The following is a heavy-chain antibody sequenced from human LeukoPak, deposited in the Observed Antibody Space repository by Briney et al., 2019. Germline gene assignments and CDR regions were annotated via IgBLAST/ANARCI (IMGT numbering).Heavy chain of an antibody. CDR2: ISGSGGST. CDR3: ARETDRVYYDANFDF. Sequence: RPGGSLRLSCAASGFTFSTYAMSWVRQAPGKGLEWVSSISGSGGSTSYADSVKGRFTISRDNSKNTLYLQMNSLRAEDTAVYYCARETDRVYYDANFDFWGQGTLVTVSS. CDR1: GFTFSTYA. D-gene: IGHD5/OR15-5a*01. J-gene: IGHJ4*02. V-gene: IGHV3-23*01.